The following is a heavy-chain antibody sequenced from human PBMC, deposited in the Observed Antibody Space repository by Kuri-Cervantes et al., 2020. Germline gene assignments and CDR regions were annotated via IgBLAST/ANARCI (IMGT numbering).Heavy chain of an antibody. Sequence: GESLKISCAASGFTFSSYPMHWVRQAPGKGLEWVAVISFDESNEYYADSVKGRFTISRDNSKNTLYLQMNSLRAEDTAVYYCAKSSRYFDWLSNFDYWGQGTLVTVSS. CDR2: ISFDESNE. CDR1: GFTFSSYP. J-gene: IGHJ4*02. D-gene: IGHD3-9*01. CDR3: AKSSRYFDWLSNFDY. V-gene: IGHV3-30-3*02.